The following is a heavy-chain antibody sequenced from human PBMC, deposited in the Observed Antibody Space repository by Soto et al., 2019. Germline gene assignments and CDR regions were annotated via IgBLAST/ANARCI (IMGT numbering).Heavy chain of an antibody. D-gene: IGHD1-26*01. CDR2: IYYSGRT. CDR1: GDSISSISHY. J-gene: IGHJ5*02. Sequence: SETLSLTCSVSGDSISSISHYWGWIRQPPGKGLEWIGSIYYSGRTYYNPSLKSRVTTSVDTTKNQFSLKLTSVTAADTAVYYCASRRSRGRALLFDPWGQGTLVTVSS. V-gene: IGHV4-39*01. CDR3: ASRRSRGRALLFDP.